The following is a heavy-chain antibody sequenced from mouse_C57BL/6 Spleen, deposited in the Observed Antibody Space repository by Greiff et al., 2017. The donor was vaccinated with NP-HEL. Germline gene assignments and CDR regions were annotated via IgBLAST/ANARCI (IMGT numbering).Heavy chain of an antibody. J-gene: IGHJ3*01. CDR1: GFNIKDDY. CDR2: IDPENGDT. V-gene: IGHV14-4*01. D-gene: IGHD1-1*01. CDR3: TTSCYGSSIAY. Sequence: EVQLQQSGAELVRPGASVKLSCTASGFNIKDDYMHWVKQRPEQGLEWIGWIDPENGDTEYASKFQGKATITADTSSNTAYLQLSSLTSEDTAVYYCTTSCYGSSIAYWGQRTLVTVSA.